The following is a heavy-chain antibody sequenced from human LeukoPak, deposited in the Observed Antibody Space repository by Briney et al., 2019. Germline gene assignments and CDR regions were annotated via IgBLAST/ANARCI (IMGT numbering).Heavy chain of an antibody. J-gene: IGHJ4*02. CDR2: INPSGGST. V-gene: IGHV1-46*01. Sequence: ASVTVSCKASGYTFTSYYMHWVRQAPGQGLEWMGIINPSGGSTSYAQKFQGRVTMTRDTSTSTVYMELSSLRSEDTAVYYCARVRYYYDSSGYYYDPYYFDYWGQGTLVTVSS. CDR3: ARVRYYYDSSGYYYDPYYFDY. CDR1: GYTFTSYY. D-gene: IGHD3-22*01.